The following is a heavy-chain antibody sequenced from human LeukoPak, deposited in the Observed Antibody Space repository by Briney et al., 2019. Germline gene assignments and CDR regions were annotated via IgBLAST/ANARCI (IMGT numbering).Heavy chain of an antibody. CDR2: VSDSGNT. D-gene: IGHD1-26*01. J-gene: IGHJ4*02. Sequence: PSETLSLTCSVSGGSISSYYWSWIRQPPGKGLEWIGYVSDSGNTNYNPSLKSRVTISVDTSKNQFSLKLSSVTAADTAVYYCARERRSGSYYYFDYWGQGTLVTVSS. CDR3: ARERRSGSYYYFDY. V-gene: IGHV4-59*01. CDR1: GGSISSYY.